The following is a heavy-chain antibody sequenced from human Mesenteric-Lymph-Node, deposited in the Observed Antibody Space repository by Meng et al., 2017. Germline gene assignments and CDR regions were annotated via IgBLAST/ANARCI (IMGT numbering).Heavy chain of an antibody. CDR2: ISAYNGNT. CDR1: GYTFTSYG. J-gene: IGHJ1*01. V-gene: IGHV1-18*01. Sequence: QVQLGQSGAEVKKPGAAVKVSCKASGYTFTSYGISWVRQAPGQGLEWMGWISAYNGNTNYAQKLQGRVTMTTDTSTGTAYMELRSLRSDDTAVYYCARDRVLDYYDPSRKGYFQHWGQGTLVTVSS. D-gene: IGHD3-22*01. CDR3: ARDRVLDYYDPSRKGYFQH.